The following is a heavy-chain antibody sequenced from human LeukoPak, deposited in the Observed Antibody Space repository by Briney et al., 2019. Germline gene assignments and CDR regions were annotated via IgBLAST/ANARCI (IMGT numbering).Heavy chain of an antibody. CDR3: ARDMGAPDYGSYSVDY. Sequence: TSETLSLTCTVSGGSVSSGSYYWSWIRQPPGRGLEWIAYIHYSGSAAYNPSLRSRVTISRDMSTNQFSLKMTSVTAADTAVYFCARDMGAPDYGSYSVDYWGQGTLVTVSS. CDR1: GGSVSSGSYY. CDR2: IHYSGSA. V-gene: IGHV4-61*01. D-gene: IGHD4-23*01. J-gene: IGHJ4*02.